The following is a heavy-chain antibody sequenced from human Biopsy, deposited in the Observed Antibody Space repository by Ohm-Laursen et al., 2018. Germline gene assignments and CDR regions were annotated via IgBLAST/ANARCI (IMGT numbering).Heavy chain of an antibody. J-gene: IGHJ4*02. Sequence: SETLSLTRTVSGGSFTGHYWRWIRQPPGKGLEWIGHISCTGYTSYNASLKSRVTISVDTSRNHFSLRLSSLTAADTAVYYCARGSNDFGGLYFPRWGQGTLLTVSS. V-gene: IGHV4-59*11. D-gene: IGHD4-23*01. CDR1: GGSFTGHY. CDR2: ISCTGYT. CDR3: ARGSNDFGGLYFPR.